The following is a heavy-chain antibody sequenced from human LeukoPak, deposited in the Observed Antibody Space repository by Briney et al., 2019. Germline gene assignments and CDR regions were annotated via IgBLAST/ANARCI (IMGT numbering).Heavy chain of an antibody. J-gene: IGHJ4*02. CDR2: IYHSGST. CDR1: GYSISSGYY. V-gene: IGHV4-38-2*01. D-gene: IGHD3-3*01. CDR3: ARLDYDHFFDY. Sequence: SETLSLTCAVSGYSISSGYYWGWIRQPPGKGLEWIGSIYHSGSTYYNPSLKSRVNISVDTSNNQFSLKLSSVTAADTAVYYCARLDYDHFFDYWGQGTLVTVSS.